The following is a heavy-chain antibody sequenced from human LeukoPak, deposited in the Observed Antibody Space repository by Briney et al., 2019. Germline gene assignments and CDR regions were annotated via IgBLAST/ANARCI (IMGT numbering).Heavy chain of an antibody. Sequence: SETLSLTCAVYGGSFSGYYWSWIRQPPGKGLEWIGEINHSGSTNYNPSLKSRVTISVDTSKNQFSLKLSSVTAADTAVYYCARLPIRYFDWAYWGQGTLVTVSS. CDR3: ARLPIRYFDWAY. J-gene: IGHJ4*02. D-gene: IGHD3-9*01. V-gene: IGHV4-34*01. CDR1: GGSFSGYY. CDR2: INHSGST.